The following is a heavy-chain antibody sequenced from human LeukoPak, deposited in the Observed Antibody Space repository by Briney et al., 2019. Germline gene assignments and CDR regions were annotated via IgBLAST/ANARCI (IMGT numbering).Heavy chain of an antibody. V-gene: IGHV4-59*12. CDR2: IYYSGST. J-gene: IGHJ4*02. Sequence: SETLSLTCTVSGGSISSYYWSWIRQPPGKGLEWIGYIYYSGSTNYNPSLKSRVTISVDTSKNQFSLKLSSVTAADTAVYYCARLVSIAAPDVDYWGQGTLVTVSS. CDR1: GGSISSYY. D-gene: IGHD6-6*01. CDR3: ARLVSIAAPDVDY.